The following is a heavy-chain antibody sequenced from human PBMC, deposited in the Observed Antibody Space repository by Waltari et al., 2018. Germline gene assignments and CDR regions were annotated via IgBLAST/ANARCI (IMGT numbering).Heavy chain of an antibody. Sequence: QVPVVESGGGVVQPGGSLRLSCAASQFPFRSYVMHWVRQAPGKGLEWVALIWLDGTNKYYADSVKGRFTVSRDNSNNMLYLQMNSLRADDSAIYYCARELILTTETFDIWGQGTMVTVSS. V-gene: IGHV3-33*08. CDR2: IWLDGTNK. CDR3: ARELILTTETFDI. J-gene: IGHJ3*02. D-gene: IGHD1-1*01. CDR1: QFPFRSYV.